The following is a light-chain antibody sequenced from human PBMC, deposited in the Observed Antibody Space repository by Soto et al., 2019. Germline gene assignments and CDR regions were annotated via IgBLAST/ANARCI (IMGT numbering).Light chain of an antibody. V-gene: IGLV1-40*01. CDR1: SSNIGAGYD. CDR3: QSYDSSLSGSV. Sequence: QSALTQPPSVSGAPGQRVTISCTGSSSNIGAGYDVHWYQQLPGTAPKLLIYGNSNRPSGVPDRFSGSKSGTSASLAITGLQAEDDAQYYCQSYDSSLSGSVFGGGTKLAVL. CDR2: GNS. J-gene: IGLJ2*01.